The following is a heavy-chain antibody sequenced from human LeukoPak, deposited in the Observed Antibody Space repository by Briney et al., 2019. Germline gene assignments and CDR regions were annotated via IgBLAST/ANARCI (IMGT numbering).Heavy chain of an antibody. CDR2: IYYGGRT. CDR1: GGSISSYY. V-gene: IGHV4-59*08. J-gene: IGHJ4*02. CDR3: ARHSLKLVDADFEY. D-gene: IGHD3-16*02. Sequence: PSETLSLLCTVSGGSISSYYWSWIRQPPGKGLEWIGYIYYGGRTNYNPSLKSRVTISVDTSKNQLSLTVSSVTAADTAIYYCARHSLKLVDADFEYWGQGTLVTVSS.